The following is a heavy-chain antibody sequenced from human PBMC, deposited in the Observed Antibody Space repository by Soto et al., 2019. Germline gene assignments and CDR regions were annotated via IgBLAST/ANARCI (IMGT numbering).Heavy chain of an antibody. Sequence: SETLSLTCTVSGGSISSVGYYWSWVRQHPGKGLEWIGYIYYSGSTYYNPSLKSRVTISVDTSKNQFSLKLSSVTAADMAFYYCASTYYNASSGPFEYWGQGTLVTVS. CDR3: ASTYYNASSGPFEY. D-gene: IGHD3-22*01. CDR1: GGSISSVGYY. CDR2: IYYSGST. J-gene: IGHJ4*02. V-gene: IGHV4-31*03.